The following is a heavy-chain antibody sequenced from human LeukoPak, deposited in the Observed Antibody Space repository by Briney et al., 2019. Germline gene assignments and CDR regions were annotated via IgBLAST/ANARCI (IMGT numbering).Heavy chain of an antibody. D-gene: IGHD3-22*01. J-gene: IGHJ1*01. CDR3: ATYSSLNRREFQY. CDR1: GFSLSAYW. Sequence: GGSLRLSCAASGFSLSAYWMTWVRQAPGKGLEWVANINRDGSQKNHVDSVKGRFTISRDNAKNSLYLQMNSLRAEDTAVYYCATYSSLNRREFQYWGQGTLLTVSS. CDR2: INRDGSQK. V-gene: IGHV3-7*01.